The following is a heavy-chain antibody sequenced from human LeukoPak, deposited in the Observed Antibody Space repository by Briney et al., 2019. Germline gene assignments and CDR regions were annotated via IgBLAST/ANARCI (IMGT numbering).Heavy chain of an antibody. CDR2: ISGSGGST. Sequence: GGSLRLSCAASGFTFSSYAMSWVRQAPGKGLEWVSAISGSGGSTYYADSVKGRFTISRGNSKNTLYLQMNSLRAEDTAVYYCAKKLVGIAVAGPFDYWGQGTLVTVSS. CDR3: AKKLVGIAVAGPFDY. V-gene: IGHV3-23*01. CDR1: GFTFSSYA. J-gene: IGHJ4*02. D-gene: IGHD6-19*01.